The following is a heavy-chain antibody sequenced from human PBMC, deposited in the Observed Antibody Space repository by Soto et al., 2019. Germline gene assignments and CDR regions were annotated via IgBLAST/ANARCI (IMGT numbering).Heavy chain of an antibody. D-gene: IGHD3-16*01. CDR3: AREGVRGMDV. CDR2: MNLNSANT. V-gene: IGHV1-8*01. CDR1: EYTFTSLV. Sequence: QGQLVQSGAEVKRPGAQGKVSCKAPEYTFTSLVINGVRKATGQGLEWMGWMNLNSANTGYAQKFQGRVTMTRNTSISTAYMELSSLRSEDTAVYYCAREGVRGMDVWGQGTTVTVSS. J-gene: IGHJ6*02.